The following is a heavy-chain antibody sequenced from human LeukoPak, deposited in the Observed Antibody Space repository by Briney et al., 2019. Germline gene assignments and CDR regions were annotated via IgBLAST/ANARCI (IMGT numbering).Heavy chain of an antibody. V-gene: IGHV1-46*01. CDR2: INPSGGST. CDR3: ATSFGEPNWFDP. D-gene: IGHD3-10*01. CDR1: GYTFTSYY. Sequence: ASVKVSCKASGYTFTSYYIHWVRQAPGQGLEWMGIINPSGGSTSYAQKFQGRVTMTRDTSTSTVYLELSSLTSEDTAVYYCATSFGEPNWFDPWGQGTLVTVSP. J-gene: IGHJ5*02.